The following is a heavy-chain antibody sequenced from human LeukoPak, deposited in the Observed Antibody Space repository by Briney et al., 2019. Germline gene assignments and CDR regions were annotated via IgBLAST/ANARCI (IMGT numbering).Heavy chain of an antibody. D-gene: IGHD6-13*01. V-gene: IGHV1-18*04. CDR2: ISGHNGDT. CDR1: GYSFTSYG. J-gene: IGHJ4*02. CDR3: ARAFSLAAAGPFDY. Sequence: ASVKVSCKASGYSFTSYGFSWVRQAPGQGLEWMGWISGHNGDTKYAQKFQGRVTMTTDTSTTTAYMELRSLRSDDTAVYYCARAFSLAAAGPFDYWGQGTLVTVSS.